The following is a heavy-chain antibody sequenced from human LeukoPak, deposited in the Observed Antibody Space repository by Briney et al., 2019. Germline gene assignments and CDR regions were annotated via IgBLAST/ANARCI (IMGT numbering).Heavy chain of an antibody. CDR3: ASTDYYDSSGYFWGNY. V-gene: IGHV1-69*06. CDR1: GGTFSSYA. CDR2: IIPIFGTA. D-gene: IGHD3-22*01. J-gene: IGHJ4*02. Sequence: SVKVSCKASGGTFSSYAISWVRQAPGQGLEWMGGIIPIFGTANYAQKFQGRVTITADKSTSTAYMELSSLRSEDTAVYYCASTDYYDSSGYFWGNYWGQGTLVTVSS.